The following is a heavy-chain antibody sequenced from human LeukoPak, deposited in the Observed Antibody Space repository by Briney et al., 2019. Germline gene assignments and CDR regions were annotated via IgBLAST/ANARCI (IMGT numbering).Heavy chain of an antibody. J-gene: IGHJ4*02. CDR1: GFTFTDYY. CDR2: IHSGGTR. CDR3: ASWYHIDY. Sequence: PGGSLRLSCAASGFTFTDYYMSWVRQAPGKGLEWVSLIHSGGTRYTDSVRGRFTISRDNSKNTLYLQMNSLRAEDTAMYYCASWYHIDYWGQGTLVTVSS. V-gene: IGHV3-53*01. D-gene: IGHD2-2*01.